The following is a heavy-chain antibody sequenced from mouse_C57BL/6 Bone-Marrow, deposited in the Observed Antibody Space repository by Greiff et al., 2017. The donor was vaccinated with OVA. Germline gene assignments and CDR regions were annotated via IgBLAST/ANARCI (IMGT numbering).Heavy chain of an antibody. CDR1: GYSFTDYN. V-gene: IGHV1-39*01. CDR3: ARWGYGSAFAY. J-gene: IGHJ3*01. Sequence: VQLQQSGPELVKPGASVKISCKASGYSFTDYNMNWVKQSNGKSLEWIGVINPNYGTTSYNQKFKGKATLTVDQSSSTAYMQPYCLSSEDSAVYYCARWGYGSAFAYWGQGTLVTVSA. D-gene: IGHD1-1*01. CDR2: INPNYGTT.